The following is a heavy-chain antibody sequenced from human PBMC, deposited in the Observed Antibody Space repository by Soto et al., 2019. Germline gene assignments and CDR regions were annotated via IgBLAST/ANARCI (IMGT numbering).Heavy chain of an antibody. D-gene: IGHD1-26*01. Sequence: EVQLLESGGGLVQPGGSLRLSCAASGFTFRSYAMSWVRQAPGKGLEWVSAIGGSGGSTFYADSVKGRFTISRDNSKNTLYLQMTSLRAEDTAVYYCAKGMSGSYSYNWFDPWGQGTLVTVSS. CDR3: AKGMSGSYSYNWFDP. V-gene: IGHV3-23*01. J-gene: IGHJ5*02. CDR2: IGGSGGST. CDR1: GFTFRSYA.